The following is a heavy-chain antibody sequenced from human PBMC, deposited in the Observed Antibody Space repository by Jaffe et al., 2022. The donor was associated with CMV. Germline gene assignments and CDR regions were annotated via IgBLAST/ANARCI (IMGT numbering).Heavy chain of an antibody. J-gene: IGHJ4*02. D-gene: IGHD3-16*01. CDR2: IIPIFGTA. V-gene: IGHV1-69*01. CDR1: GGTFSSYA. CDR3: ARDGRDGDGYKTWGERYFDY. Sequence: QVQLVQSGAEVKKPGSSVKVSCKASGGTFSSYAISWVRQAPGQGLEWMGGIIPIFGTANYAQKFQGRVTITADESTSTAYMELSSLRSEDTAVYYCARDGRDGDGYKTWGERYFDYWGQGTLVTVSS.